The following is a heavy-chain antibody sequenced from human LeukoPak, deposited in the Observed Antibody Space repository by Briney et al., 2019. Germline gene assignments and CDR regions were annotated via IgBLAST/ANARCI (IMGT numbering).Heavy chain of an antibody. V-gene: IGHV3-30-3*01. D-gene: IGHD6-13*01. J-gene: IGHJ4*02. CDR3: ARHSSSYYFDY. CDR2: ISYDGSNK. Sequence: PGGSLRLSCAASGFTFSSYAMHWVRQAPGRGLEWVAVISYDGSNKYYADSVKGRFTISRDNSKNTLYLQMNSLRAEDTAAYYCARHSSSYYFDYWGQGTLVTVSS. CDR1: GFTFSSYA.